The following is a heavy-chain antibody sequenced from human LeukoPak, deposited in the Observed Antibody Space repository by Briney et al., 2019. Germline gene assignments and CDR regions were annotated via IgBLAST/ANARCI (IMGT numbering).Heavy chain of an antibody. CDR2: ISAYNGNT. CDR1: GYTFTSYG. Sequence: ASVKVSCKASGYTFTSYGISWVRQAPGQGLEWMGWISAYNGNTNYAQKLQGRVTMTTDTSTSTAYMELRSLRSDDTAVYYCARAHVLRYFDWLPQYFDYWGQGTLVTVSS. J-gene: IGHJ4*02. V-gene: IGHV1-18*01. D-gene: IGHD3-9*01. CDR3: ARAHVLRYFDWLPQYFDY.